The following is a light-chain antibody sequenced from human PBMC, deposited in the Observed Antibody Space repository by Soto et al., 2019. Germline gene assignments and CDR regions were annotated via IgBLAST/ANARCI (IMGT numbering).Light chain of an antibody. CDR3: CSYAGSGTWV. J-gene: IGLJ3*02. CDR1: SSDVGSYKL. CDR2: EGN. Sequence: SVLTQPASVSGSPGQSITISCSGISSDVGSYKLVSWYQQHPGKAPKLMIYEGNKRPSGVSNRFSSSNSGNTASLTISGLQAEDEADYYCCSYAGSGTWVFGGGTKLTVL. V-gene: IGLV2-23*01.